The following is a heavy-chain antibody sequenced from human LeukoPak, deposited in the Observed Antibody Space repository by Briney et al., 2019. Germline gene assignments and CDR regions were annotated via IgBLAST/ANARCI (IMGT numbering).Heavy chain of an antibody. D-gene: IGHD6-6*01. CDR2: IHPRGIT. V-gene: IGHV4-4*09. CDR3: ARQQGQLGFDY. Sequence: SETLSLTCAVSGGSISDYYWTWFRQPPGKGLEWIGFIHPRGITTYNPSLKSRVTISVDTSKNQFSLKLSSVTAADTAVYYCARQQGQLGFDYWGQGTLVTVSS. J-gene: IGHJ4*02. CDR1: GGSISDYY.